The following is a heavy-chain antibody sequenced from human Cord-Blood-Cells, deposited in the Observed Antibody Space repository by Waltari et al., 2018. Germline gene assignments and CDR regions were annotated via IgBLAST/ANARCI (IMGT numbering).Heavy chain of an antibody. CDR3: ARDQTAEIAAAGNPYLNYYYYMDV. D-gene: IGHD6-13*01. CDR2: IYTSGSP. V-gene: IGHV4-4*07. Sequence: QVQLQESGPGLVKPSETLSLTRTVSRGSISSYYWSCIRPPAGHGLEWIGRIYTSGSPNCNPSLKSRVTMSVDTSKNQFSLKLSSVTAADTAVYYCARDQTAEIAAAGNPYLNYYYYMDVWGKGTTVTVSS. CDR1: RGSISSYY. J-gene: IGHJ6*03.